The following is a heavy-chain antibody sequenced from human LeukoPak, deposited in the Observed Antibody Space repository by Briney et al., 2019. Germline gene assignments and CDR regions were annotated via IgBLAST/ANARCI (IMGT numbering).Heavy chain of an antibody. CDR1: GYTFTDYY. D-gene: IGHD2-15*01. CDR3: ATAVAAVSTSFDP. Sequence: ASVKISRKASGYTFTDYYMHWVQQAPGKGLEWMGRVDPEDGETIYAEKFQGRVTITADTSTDTAYMELSSLRSEDTAVYYCATAVAAVSTSFDPWGQGTLVTVSS. V-gene: IGHV1-69-2*01. CDR2: VDPEDGET. J-gene: IGHJ5*02.